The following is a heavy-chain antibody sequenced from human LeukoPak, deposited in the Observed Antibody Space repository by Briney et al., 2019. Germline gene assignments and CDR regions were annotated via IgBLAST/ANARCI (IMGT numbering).Heavy chain of an antibody. CDR2: IRYDGSNK. Sequence: GGSLRLSCAASGFTFSSYGMHWVRQAPGKGLEWVAFIRYDGSNKYYADSVKGRFTISRDNSKNTLYLQMNSLRAEDTAVYYCATPIMITLGGVAPPFDYWGQGTLVTVSS. V-gene: IGHV3-30*02. J-gene: IGHJ4*02. D-gene: IGHD3-16*01. CDR1: GFTFSSYG. CDR3: ATPIMITLGGVAPPFDY.